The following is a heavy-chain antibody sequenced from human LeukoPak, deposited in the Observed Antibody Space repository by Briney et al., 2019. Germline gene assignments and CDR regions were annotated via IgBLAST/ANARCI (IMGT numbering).Heavy chain of an antibody. CDR3: ARERDDYGGNPNYYFDS. Sequence: PSETLFLTCTVSGGSISNYYWSWIRQPPGKGLEWIGYIHYSGRTNSNSSLKSRVTISVDTSKNQFSLRLNSVTAADTAMYYCARERDDYGGNPNYYFDSWGQGSLVTVSS. V-gene: IGHV4-59*01. CDR1: GGSISNYY. CDR2: IHYSGRT. D-gene: IGHD4-23*01. J-gene: IGHJ4*02.